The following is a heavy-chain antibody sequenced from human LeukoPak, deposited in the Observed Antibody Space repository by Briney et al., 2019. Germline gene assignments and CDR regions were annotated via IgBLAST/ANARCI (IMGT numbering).Heavy chain of an antibody. V-gene: IGHV3-74*01. CDR3: ARDSVATLNY. Sequence: PGGSLRLSCAASGFTFSTYWMHWVRQAPGKGPAWVSRINTDGSSTTYADSVKGRFTISRDNAKNTLYLQMNSLRAEDTAVYYCARDSVATLNYWGQGTLVTVSS. D-gene: IGHD4-23*01. CDR2: INTDGSST. CDR1: GFTFSTYW. J-gene: IGHJ4*02.